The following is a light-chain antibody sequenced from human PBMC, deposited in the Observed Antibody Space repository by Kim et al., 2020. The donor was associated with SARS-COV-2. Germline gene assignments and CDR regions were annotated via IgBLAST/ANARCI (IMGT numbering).Light chain of an antibody. V-gene: IGLV2-23*02. CDR2: EVA. Sequence: QSALTQPASVSGSPGQSITISCTGTSSNVGSYNFVSWYQQHPGKAPKLMIYEVAKRPSGVSNRFSGSKSGNTASLTISGLQAEDEADYYCCSYAGPWVFGGGTKVTVL. CDR1: SSNVGSYNF. CDR3: CSYAGPWV. J-gene: IGLJ3*02.